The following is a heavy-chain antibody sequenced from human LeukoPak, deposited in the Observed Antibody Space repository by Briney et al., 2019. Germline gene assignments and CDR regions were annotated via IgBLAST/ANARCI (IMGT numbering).Heavy chain of an antibody. V-gene: IGHV3-11*01. J-gene: IGHJ4*02. Sequence: PGGSLRLSCAASGFTFSDHYMSWIRQAPGKGLEWVSYISSSGSTIYYADSVKGRFTISRDNAKNSLYLQMNSLRAEDTAVYYCARGSHSSNWYAFDYWGQGTLVTVSS. D-gene: IGHD6-13*01. CDR3: ARGSHSSNWYAFDY. CDR2: ISSSGSTI. CDR1: GFTFSDHY.